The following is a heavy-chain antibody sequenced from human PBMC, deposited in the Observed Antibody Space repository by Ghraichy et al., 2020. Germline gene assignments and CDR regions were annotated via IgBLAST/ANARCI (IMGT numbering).Heavy chain of an antibody. CDR2: INTNTGNP. V-gene: IGHV7-4-1*02. CDR3: ARDTTGFFDYYYYYGMDV. CDR1: GYTFTSYA. D-gene: IGHD1-1*01. Sequence: ASVKVSCKASGYTFTSYAMNWVRQAPGQGLEWMGWINTNTGNPTYAQGFTGRFVFSLDTSVSTAYLQISSLKAEDTAVYYCARDTTGFFDYYYYYGMDVWGQGTTVTVSS. J-gene: IGHJ6*02.